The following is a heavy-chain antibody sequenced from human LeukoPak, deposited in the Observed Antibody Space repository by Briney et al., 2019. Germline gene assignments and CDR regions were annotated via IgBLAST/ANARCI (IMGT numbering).Heavy chain of an antibody. V-gene: IGHV3-7*01. D-gene: IGHD3-22*01. CDR3: ARAPLKRITMIVVVTNDVFDI. CDR2: IKQDGSEK. Sequence: GGSLRLSCAASGFTFSRYWMSWVRQAPGKGLEWVANIKQDGSEKYYVDSVKGRFTISGDNAKNSLYLQMNSLRAEDTAVYYCARAPLKRITMIVVVTNDVFDIWGQGTKVTVSS. J-gene: IGHJ3*02. CDR1: GFTFSRYW.